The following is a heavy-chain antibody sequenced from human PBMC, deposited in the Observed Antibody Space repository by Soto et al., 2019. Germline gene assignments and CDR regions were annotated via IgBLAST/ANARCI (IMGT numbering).Heavy chain of an antibody. Sequence: SETLSLTCAVYGGSFSGDYWSWIRQPPGKGLEWIGEINHSGSTNYNPSLKSRVTISVDTSKNQFSLKLSSVTAADTAVYYCARLKYSSHKTKTFDYWGQGTLVTVSS. V-gene: IGHV4-34*01. J-gene: IGHJ4*02. CDR3: ARLKYSSHKTKTFDY. D-gene: IGHD6-6*01. CDR2: INHSGST. CDR1: GGSFSGDY.